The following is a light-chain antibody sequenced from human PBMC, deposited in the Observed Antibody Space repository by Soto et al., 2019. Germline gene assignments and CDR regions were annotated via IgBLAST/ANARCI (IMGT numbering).Light chain of an antibody. CDR1: QSVSSSY. V-gene: IGKV3-20*01. J-gene: IGKJ1*01. CDR2: GAS. Sequence: EIVLTQSPGTLSLSPGERANLSCRASQSVSSSYLAWHQQKPGQAPRLLIYGASNRATGIPDRFSGSGSGTDFTLTISRLEPEDFAVYYCQLYGRSPTWTFGQGTKVESK. CDR3: QLYGRSPTWT.